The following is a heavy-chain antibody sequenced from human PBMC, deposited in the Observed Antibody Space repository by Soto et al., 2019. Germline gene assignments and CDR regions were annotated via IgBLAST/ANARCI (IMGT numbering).Heavy chain of an antibody. D-gene: IGHD2-2*01. CDR3: ARGVVPAAGADTHYFHYGVDV. V-gene: IGHV1-69*06. CDR1: GDTFKKFA. CDR2: IIPMFGTT. J-gene: IGHJ6*02. Sequence: QVQLVQSGPEVKKPGSSVKVSCKTSGDTFKKFAISWVRQAPGQGPEWMGGIIPMFGTTKYTQKFQGRVTFKADKSTGTDYMELISLMSEDTATYFCARGVVPAAGADTHYFHYGVDVWGQGTTVTVSS.